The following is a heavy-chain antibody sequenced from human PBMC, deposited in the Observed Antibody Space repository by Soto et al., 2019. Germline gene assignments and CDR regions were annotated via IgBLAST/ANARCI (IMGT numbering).Heavy chain of an antibody. CDR3: ARDDSGFSGSHYIDYFNY. D-gene: IGHD1-26*01. CDR1: GYTFTSYG. V-gene: IGHV1-18*01. Sequence: ASVKVSCKASGYTFTSYGISWVRQAPGQGLEWMGWISTYNGNTNYAQKLQGRVTITTDTSTGTVYMELRSLTSEDTAVYYCARDDSGFSGSHYIDYFNYWGQGTLVTVSS. CDR2: ISTYNGNT. J-gene: IGHJ4*02.